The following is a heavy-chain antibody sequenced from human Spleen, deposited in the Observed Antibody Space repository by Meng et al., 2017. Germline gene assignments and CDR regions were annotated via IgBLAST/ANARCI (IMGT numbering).Heavy chain of an antibody. CDR1: GFTFGKHA. D-gene: IGHD6-19*01. J-gene: IGHJ4*02. CDR2: ISGSGSGT. Sequence: GESLKISCAASGFTFGKHAMSWVRQAPGKGLEWVSSISGSGSGTFYADSAKGRFTISTETSKNIMYLQVSSLRAEDTAMYYCAKAEYTSGYYFDSWGQGTLVTVSS. CDR3: AKAEYTSGYYFDS. V-gene: IGHV3-23*01.